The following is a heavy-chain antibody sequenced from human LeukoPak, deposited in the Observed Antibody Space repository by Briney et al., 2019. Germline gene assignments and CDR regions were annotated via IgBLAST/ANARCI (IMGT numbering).Heavy chain of an antibody. Sequence: PSQTLSLTCTVSGGSISSGGSYWSCIRQHPGKGLEWIGYIYYSGSTYYNPSLKSRVTISVDTSKNQFSLKLSSVTAADTAVYYCARWGQKSEAARGGYFDYWGQGTLVTVSS. CDR3: ARWGQKSEAARGGYFDY. J-gene: IGHJ4*02. D-gene: IGHD6-6*01. CDR2: IYYSGST. CDR1: GGSISSGGSY. V-gene: IGHV4-31*03.